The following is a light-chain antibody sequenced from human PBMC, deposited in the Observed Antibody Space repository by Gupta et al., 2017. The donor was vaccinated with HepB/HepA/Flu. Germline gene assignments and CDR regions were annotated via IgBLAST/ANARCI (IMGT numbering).Light chain of an antibody. V-gene: IGKV1D-12*01. Sequence: DIQMTQSPSSVSASVGDRVTIICRASQDIGTWLAWYQQKPRRAPKLLIYGASSLPSGVPSRFSGSGSGTHFTLTINTLQPEDFATYYCQQGNSFPHTFGQGTEVEIK. CDR3: QQGNSFPHT. CDR1: QDIGTW. J-gene: IGKJ2*01. CDR2: GAS.